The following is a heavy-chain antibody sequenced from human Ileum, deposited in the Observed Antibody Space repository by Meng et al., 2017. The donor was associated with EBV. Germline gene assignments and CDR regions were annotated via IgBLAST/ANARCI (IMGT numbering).Heavy chain of an antibody. J-gene: IGHJ4*02. CDR3: AMGPDYAKTGY. Sequence: QVRLQEWGPGRVKPSETLSLTCSVSGGSISSSNYCWGWIRQPPGKGLEWIQSICYTDYTYYNPSLKSRVTISADKSKNQFSLRLNSLTAADTAVYYCAMGPDYAKTGYWGQGTLVTVSS. CDR1: GGSISSSNYC. CDR2: ICYTDYT. V-gene: IGHV4-39*01. D-gene: IGHD4-17*01.